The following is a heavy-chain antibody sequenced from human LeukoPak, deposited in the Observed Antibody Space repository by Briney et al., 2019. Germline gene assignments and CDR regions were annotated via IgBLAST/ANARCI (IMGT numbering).Heavy chain of an antibody. CDR3: ASSPRLTTSWFLFDS. Sequence: PSETLSLTCTVSGGSISSYYWSWIRQPPGKGLEWIGYTYYSGSTNYNPSLKSRVTISVDTSKNPFSLKLSSVTAADTAVYYCASSPRLTTSWFLFDSWGHGTLVTVSS. J-gene: IGHJ5*01. V-gene: IGHV4-59*08. CDR1: GGSISSYY. D-gene: IGHD2-2*01. CDR2: TYYSGST.